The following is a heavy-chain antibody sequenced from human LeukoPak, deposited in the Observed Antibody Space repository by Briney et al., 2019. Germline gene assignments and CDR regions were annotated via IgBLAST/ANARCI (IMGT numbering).Heavy chain of an antibody. CDR2: IYYSGSP. CDR3: ARESGDGNDDE. CDR1: GGSISSYC. J-gene: IGHJ4*02. Sequence: PSETLPLTCTVSGGSISSYCWSLIRQPPGEGLEWIGYIYYSGSPNYNPSLNSRLTISGDTSKNQFSLKLSSVHAAATAVYFCARESGDGNDDEWGQGTLVTASS. V-gene: IGHV4-59*01. D-gene: IGHD1-26*01.